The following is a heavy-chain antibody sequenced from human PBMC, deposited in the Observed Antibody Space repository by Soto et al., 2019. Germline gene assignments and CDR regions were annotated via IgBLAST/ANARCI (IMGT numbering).Heavy chain of an antibody. CDR2: VSAYHGER. CDR1: GYTFTNYG. Sequence: QVQLVQSGAEVKKPGASVKVSCKASGYTFTNYGINWVRQAPGQGLEWLGWVSAYHGERRYAQRVQARVIMTTDTSTTTAYMELRSLPSADTAVYYCSRGTSIPASGDYWGQGTLVTVSS. D-gene: IGHD6-6*01. CDR3: SRGTSIPASGDY. J-gene: IGHJ4*01. V-gene: IGHV1-18*01.